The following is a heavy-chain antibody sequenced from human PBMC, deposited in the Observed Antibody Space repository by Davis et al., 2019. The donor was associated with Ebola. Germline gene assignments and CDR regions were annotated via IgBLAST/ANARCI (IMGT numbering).Heavy chain of an antibody. CDR2: ISDDGSIT. V-gene: IGHV3-74*01. CDR3: VRTTYGAPEY. J-gene: IGHJ4*02. D-gene: IGHD4-17*01. Sequence: PGGSLRLSCAASEFTFSDYWMHWVRQAPGKGLVWVSRISDDGSITTYADSVKGRFTISRDNTKNTLYLQMNSLTAEDTAVYYCVRTTYGAPEYWGQGTLVTVSS. CDR1: EFTFSDYW.